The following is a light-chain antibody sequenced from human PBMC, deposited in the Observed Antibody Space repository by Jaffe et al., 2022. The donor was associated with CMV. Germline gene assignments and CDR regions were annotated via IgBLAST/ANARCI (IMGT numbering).Light chain of an antibody. V-gene: IGKV3-20*01. CDR1: QIITNSY. Sequence: EIVLTQSPGTLSLSPGERATLSCRASQIITNSYLAWYQQKPGQAPRLLIYGASNRATGIPDRFRGSGSGTDFTLTISRLEPEDFAVYYCYHYGSSPWTFGQGARVEIE. CDR2: GAS. CDR3: YHYGSSPWT. J-gene: IGKJ1*01.